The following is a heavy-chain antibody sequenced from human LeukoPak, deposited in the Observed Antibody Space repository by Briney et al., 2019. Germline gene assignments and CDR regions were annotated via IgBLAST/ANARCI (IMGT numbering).Heavy chain of an antibody. D-gene: IGHD4-17*01. CDR2: VYYSGST. CDR3: ARGDYGDYSFYWYFDL. J-gene: IGHJ2*01. Sequence: SESLSLTCTVSGASISSNYGSWIRQPPGNGLEWVGYVYYSGSTNYNPSLKSRVTISIDTSKNHFSLKLSPVAAADTAVYYCARGDYGDYSFYWYFDLWGRGTLVTVSS. V-gene: IGHV4-59*01. CDR1: GASISSNY.